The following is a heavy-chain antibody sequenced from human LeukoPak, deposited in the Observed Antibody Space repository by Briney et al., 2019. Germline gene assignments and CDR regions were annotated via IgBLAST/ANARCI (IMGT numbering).Heavy chain of an antibody. V-gene: IGHV4-59*01. CDR2: IYYSGST. CDR1: GGSISSYY. CDR3: ARGGYGSGSYDY. D-gene: IGHD3-10*01. J-gene: IGHJ4*02. Sequence: PSETLSLTCTVSGGSISSYYWSWIRQPPGKGLEWIGYIYYSGSTNYNPSLKSRVTISVDTSKNQFSLKLSSVTAADTAVYYCARGGYGSGSYDYWGQGTLVTVSS.